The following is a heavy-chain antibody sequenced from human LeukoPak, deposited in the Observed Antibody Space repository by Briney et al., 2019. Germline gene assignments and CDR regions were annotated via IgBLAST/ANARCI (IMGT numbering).Heavy chain of an antibody. J-gene: IGHJ4*02. CDR3: ASRETLRLYYFDY. V-gene: IGHV3-23*01. CDR2: ISGSGGST. D-gene: IGHD3-10*01. CDR1: GFTFSNYA. Sequence: PGGSLRLSCAASGFTFSNYAMSWVRQASGKGLEWVSAISGSGGSTYYADSVKGRFTISRDNSKNTLYLQMNSLRAEDTAVYYCASRETLRLYYFDYWGQGTLVAVSS.